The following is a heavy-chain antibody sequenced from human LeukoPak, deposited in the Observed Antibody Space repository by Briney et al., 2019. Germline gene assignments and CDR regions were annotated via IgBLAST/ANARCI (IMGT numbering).Heavy chain of an antibody. D-gene: IGHD4-17*01. V-gene: IGHV4-39*01. Sequence: PSETLSLTCTVSGGSISSSSYYWGWIRQPPGKGLEWIGSAFYSGDTYYKSSLKSRVTISVDTSKNQFSLKLGSVTAADTAVYYCGRLRGAMTTATSNFDSWGQGTLVTVSS. CDR1: GGSISSSSYY. CDR3: GRLRGAMTTATSNFDS. CDR2: AFYSGDT. J-gene: IGHJ4*02.